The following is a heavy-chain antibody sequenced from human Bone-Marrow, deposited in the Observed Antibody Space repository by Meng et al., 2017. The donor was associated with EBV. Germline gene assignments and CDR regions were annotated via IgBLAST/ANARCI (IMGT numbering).Heavy chain of an antibody. CDR1: GASVSGGTYH. CDR3: AKSRSSTPGVVDY. D-gene: IGHD3-10*01. CDR2: IYDGGTT. Sequence: QVRLHESGPGLVWPSATLPLACTVSGASVSGGTYHWSWIRQPPGKELEWIGYIYDGGTTIYNPSLKNRVTILVDASKNQFSLKLSSVTTADPAVYYCAKSRSSTPGVVDYWGQGTLVTVSS. V-gene: IGHV4-61*01. J-gene: IGHJ4*02.